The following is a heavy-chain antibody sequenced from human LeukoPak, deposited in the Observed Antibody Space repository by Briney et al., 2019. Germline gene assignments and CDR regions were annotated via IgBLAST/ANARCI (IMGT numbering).Heavy chain of an antibody. J-gene: IGHJ3*02. CDR2: ISAYNGNT. CDR1: GYTFTSYG. V-gene: IGHV1-18*01. D-gene: IGHD1/OR15-1a*01. CDR3: ARSATGTTADAFDI. Sequence: GASVKVSCKASGYTFTSYGISWVRQAPGQGLEWMGWISAYNGNTNYAQKLQGRVTMTTDTSTSTAYMELRSLRSDDTAVYYCARSATGTTADAFDIWGQGTMVTVSS.